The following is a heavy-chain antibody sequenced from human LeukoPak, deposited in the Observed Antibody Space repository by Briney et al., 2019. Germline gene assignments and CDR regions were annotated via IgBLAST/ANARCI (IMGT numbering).Heavy chain of an antibody. J-gene: IGHJ4*02. CDR2: ISSSGTTK. Sequence: GGSLRLSCAASGFIFSNYHMSWIRQAPGKGLEWISYISSSGTTKFYAESVKGRLTISRDNAKNSLYLQMTSLGVEDAAIYYCAREGPVGYFDYWGQGTLVTVSS. CDR3: AREGPVGYFDY. V-gene: IGHV3-11*01. CDR1: GFIFSNYH. D-gene: IGHD4-23*01.